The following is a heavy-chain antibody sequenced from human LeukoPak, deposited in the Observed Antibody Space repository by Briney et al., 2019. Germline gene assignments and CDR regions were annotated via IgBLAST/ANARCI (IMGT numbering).Heavy chain of an antibody. J-gene: IGHJ3*02. CDR2: IFPGDSDT. V-gene: IGHV5-51*01. CDR3: ARPLVATTSLDAFGI. Sequence: GESLKISCEGSGYMFTRYWIGWVRQMPGKGLEWIGIIFPGDSDTKYSPSFQGQVTISVDKSINTAYLQWSSLKASDTAMYYCARPLVATTSLDAFGIWGQGTMVTVSS. D-gene: IGHD5-12*01. CDR1: GYMFTRYW.